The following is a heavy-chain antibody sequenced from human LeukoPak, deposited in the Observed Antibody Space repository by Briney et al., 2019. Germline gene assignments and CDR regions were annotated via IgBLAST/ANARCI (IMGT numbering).Heavy chain of an antibody. CDR1: GYTFTGDW. J-gene: IGHJ6*03. Sequence: GESLKISCKASGYTFTGDWIGWVRQMPGKGLEWMGIIYPGDSDTKCNAPFQGQVTISADKSTSTAYLQWGSLKASDTATYYCARPALYCSSTVCPPYMDVWGKGTTVTVSS. V-gene: IGHV5-51*01. D-gene: IGHD2-2*01. CDR2: IYPGDSDT. CDR3: ARPALYCSSTVCPPYMDV.